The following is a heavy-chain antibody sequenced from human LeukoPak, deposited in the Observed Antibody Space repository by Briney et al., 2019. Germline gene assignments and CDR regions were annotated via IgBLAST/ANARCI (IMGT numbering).Heavy chain of an antibody. Sequence: GWSLRLSCAASGFTFSSYSMNWVRQAPGTGLEWVSSISSSSSYIYYADSVKGRFTISRDNAKNSLYLQMNSLRAEDTAVYYCARDHGYNSGYFDYWGQGTLVTVSS. CDR2: ISSSSSYI. V-gene: IGHV3-21*01. CDR3: ARDHGYNSGYFDY. CDR1: GFTFSSYS. D-gene: IGHD1-1*01. J-gene: IGHJ4*02.